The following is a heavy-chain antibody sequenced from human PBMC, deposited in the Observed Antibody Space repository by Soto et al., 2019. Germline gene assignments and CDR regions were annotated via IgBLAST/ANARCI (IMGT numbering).Heavy chain of an antibody. D-gene: IGHD2-15*01. J-gene: IGHJ4*02. CDR2: IISIVGSP. Sequence: QVQLVQSGAEVKKPGSSVKVSCTASGGSFSSSYTIFWVRQAPGQGLEWMGRIISIVGSPNYAQKFQGRLTMTADKSTSTAYMELRSLRSEDTAVYYCAREYCSGGSCHDYWGQGTLVTVSS. CDR1: GGSFSSSYT. CDR3: AREYCSGGSCHDY. V-gene: IGHV1-69*08.